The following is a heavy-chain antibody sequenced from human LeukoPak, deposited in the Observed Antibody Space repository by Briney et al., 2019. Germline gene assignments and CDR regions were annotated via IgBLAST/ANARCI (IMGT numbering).Heavy chain of an antibody. Sequence: GGSLRLSCAASGFTFSSYWMSWVRQAPGKGLEWVANIKQDGSEKYYVDSVKGRFTISRDNAKNSLYLQMNSLRAEDTAVYYCARGPWYQLLWERGAFDIWGQGTMVTVSS. V-gene: IGHV3-7*01. CDR1: GFTFSSYW. CDR2: IKQDGSEK. J-gene: IGHJ3*02. CDR3: ARGPWYQLLWERGAFDI. D-gene: IGHD2-2*01.